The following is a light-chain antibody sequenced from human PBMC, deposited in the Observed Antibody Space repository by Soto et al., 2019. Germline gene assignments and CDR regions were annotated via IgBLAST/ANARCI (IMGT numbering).Light chain of an antibody. J-gene: IGLJ2*01. V-gene: IGLV1-44*01. CDR1: SSNIESNT. CDR2: SNN. Sequence: SVLTQPPSASGTPGQRVTISCSGGSSNIESNTVNWYQQLPGTAPKLLIYSNNQRPSGVPDRFSGSKSGSSASLAISGLQSEDEADYYCAAWDDTLYGPVFGGGTKLTVL. CDR3: AAWDDTLYGPV.